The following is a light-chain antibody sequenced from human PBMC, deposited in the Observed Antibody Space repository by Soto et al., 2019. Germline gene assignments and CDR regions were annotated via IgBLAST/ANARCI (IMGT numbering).Light chain of an antibody. CDR2: LNSDGSH. CDR3: ETWGTGIGV. Sequence: QPVLTQSPSASASLGASVKLTCTLSSGHSSYAIAWHQQQPEKGPRYLMKLNSDGSHSKGDGIPDRFSGSSSGAERYLIISSLQSEDEADYYCETWGTGIGVFGTGTKLTVL. CDR1: SGHSSYA. V-gene: IGLV4-69*02. J-gene: IGLJ1*01.